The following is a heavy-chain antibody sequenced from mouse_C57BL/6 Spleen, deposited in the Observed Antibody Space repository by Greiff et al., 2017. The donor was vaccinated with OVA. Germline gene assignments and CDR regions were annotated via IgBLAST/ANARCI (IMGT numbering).Heavy chain of an antibody. J-gene: IGHJ2*01. CDR3: ARPAEIYYYGSRGDCDY. CDR2: IHPNSGST. CDR1: GYTFTSYW. V-gene: IGHV1-64*01. Sequence: QVQLQQSGAELVKPGASVKLSCKASGYTFTSYWMHWVKQRPGQGLEWIGMIHPNSGSTNYNEKFKSKATLTVDKSSSTAYMQLSSLTSEDSAVYYCARPAEIYYYGSRGDCDYWGQGTTLTVSS. D-gene: IGHD1-1*01.